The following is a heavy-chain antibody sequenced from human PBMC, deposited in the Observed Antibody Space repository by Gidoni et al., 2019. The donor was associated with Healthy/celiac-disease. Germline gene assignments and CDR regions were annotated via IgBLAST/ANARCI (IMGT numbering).Heavy chain of an antibody. CDR2: IYTSGST. Sequence: QVQLQESGPGLVKPSETLSLTCTVSGGSISSYYWSWIRQPAGKGLEWIGRIYTSGSTNYNPSLKSRVTMSVDTSKNQFSLKLSSVTAADTAVYYCARIRAPAAILDFDVWEFDYWGQGTLVTVSS. V-gene: IGHV4-4*07. CDR3: ARIRAPAAILDFDVWEFDY. CDR1: GGSISSYY. D-gene: IGHD2-2*01. J-gene: IGHJ4*02.